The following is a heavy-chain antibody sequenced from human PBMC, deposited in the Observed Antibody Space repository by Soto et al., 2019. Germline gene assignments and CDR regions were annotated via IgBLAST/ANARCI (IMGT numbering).Heavy chain of an antibody. CDR2: INAGNGNT. CDR3: ARAGGPGYCSSTSCYTWFDP. Sequence: ASVKVSCKASGYTFTSYAMHWVRQAPGQRLEWMGWINAGNGNTKYSQKFQGRVTITRDTSASTAYIELSSLRSEDTAVYYCARAGGPGYCSSTSCYTWFDPWGQGTLVTVSS. J-gene: IGHJ5*02. V-gene: IGHV1-3*01. D-gene: IGHD2-2*02. CDR1: GYTFTSYA.